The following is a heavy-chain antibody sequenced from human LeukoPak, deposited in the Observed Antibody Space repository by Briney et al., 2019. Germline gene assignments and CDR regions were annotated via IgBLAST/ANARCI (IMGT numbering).Heavy chain of an antibody. CDR3: ARAMRSGYDY. V-gene: IGHV3-48*02. D-gene: IGHD5-12*01. Sequence: GGAPRISRAAPGFTLSSHGMNLVRPGPGERLGWVSYISSSSDSIYYADSLKGRFTISRDNAENSLYLQMNSLRDEDTAVYYCARAMRSGYDYWGQGTLVTVSS. J-gene: IGHJ4*02. CDR2: ISSSSDSI. CDR1: GFTLSSHG.